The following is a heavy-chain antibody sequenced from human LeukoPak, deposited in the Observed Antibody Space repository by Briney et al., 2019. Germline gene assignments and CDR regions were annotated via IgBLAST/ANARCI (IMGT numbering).Heavy chain of an antibody. CDR2: IDANNGDT. J-gene: IGHJ4*02. Sequence: ASVKISCKASGYTFRGNYMHWLRQAPGQGLEWVGWIDANNGDTKSAQKFQGRVTMSRDTSIGTAYMDLSSLSPDDAAVYYCARDPSSVTLYFFDYWGQGTLVTVSS. CDR1: GYTFRGNY. CDR3: ARDPSSVTLYFFDY. D-gene: IGHD4-11*01. V-gene: IGHV1-2*02.